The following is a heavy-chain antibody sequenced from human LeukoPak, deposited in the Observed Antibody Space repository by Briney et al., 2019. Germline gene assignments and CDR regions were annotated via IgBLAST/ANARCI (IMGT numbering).Heavy chain of an antibody. Sequence: SVKVSCKASGYTFTSYAISWVRQAPGQGLEWMGGIIPIFGTANYAQKFQGRVTITADESTSTAYMELSSLRSEDTAVYYCARLQIAAAGFDYWGQGTLVTVSS. CDR2: IIPIFGTA. CDR1: GYTFTSYA. J-gene: IGHJ4*02. CDR3: ARLQIAAAGFDY. D-gene: IGHD6-13*01. V-gene: IGHV1-69*13.